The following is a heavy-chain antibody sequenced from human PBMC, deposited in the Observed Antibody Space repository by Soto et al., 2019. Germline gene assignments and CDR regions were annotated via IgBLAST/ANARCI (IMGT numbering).Heavy chain of an antibody. J-gene: IGHJ5*02. CDR2: IYYSGST. D-gene: IGHD5-18*01. CDR1: GGSISSYY. V-gene: IGHV4-59*08. Sequence: QVQLQESGPGLVKPSETLSLTCTVSGGSISSYYWSWIRQPPGKGLEWIGYIYYSGSTNYNPSLKSRVTISVDTSKNQFSLKLSSVTAAYTAVYYCARLVWSYGTWFDPWGQGTLVTVSS. CDR3: ARLVWSYGTWFDP.